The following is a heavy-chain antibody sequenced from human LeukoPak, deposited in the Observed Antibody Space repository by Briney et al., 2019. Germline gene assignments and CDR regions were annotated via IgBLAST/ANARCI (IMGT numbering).Heavy chain of an antibody. CDR3: ARIRLSPASYDSSGGFGY. J-gene: IGHJ4*02. D-gene: IGHD3-22*01. V-gene: IGHV4-30-4*01. CDR1: GGSISSGDYY. CDR2: ISHSGGT. Sequence: SETLSLTCAVSGGSISSGDYYWSWIRQPPGQGLEWIAYISHSGGTYYNPSLKSRATISLDTSKNQFSLKLSSVTAADTAVYYCARIRLSPASYDSSGGFGYWGQGTLVTVSS.